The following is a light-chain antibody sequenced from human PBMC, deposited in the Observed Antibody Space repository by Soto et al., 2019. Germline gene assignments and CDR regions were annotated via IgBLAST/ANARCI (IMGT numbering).Light chain of an antibody. Sequence: QSVLTQPASVSGSPGQSITISCTGTSSDVGSYKLVSWYQQHPGKAPKLMISEVSKRPSGISDRFSGSKSGSTASLTISGRQAEDEADYYFCSYAGTSTHTVFGGGTQLTVL. CDR2: EVS. J-gene: IGLJ7*01. CDR3: CSYAGTSTHTV. V-gene: IGLV2-23*02. CDR1: SSDVGSYKL.